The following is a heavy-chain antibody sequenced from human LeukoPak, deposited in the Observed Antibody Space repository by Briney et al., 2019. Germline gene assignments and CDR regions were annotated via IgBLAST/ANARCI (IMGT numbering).Heavy chain of an antibody. D-gene: IGHD3-10*01. CDR3: AERSLLWFGELFEGDAFDI. CDR2: ISGSGGST. Sequence: GGSLRLSGAAPGFTFRSSAMSWFRKAPGKGLEWVSAISGSGGSTYYADSVKGRFTISRDNSKNPLYLQMTSLRPEATAVYYCAERSLLWFGELFEGDAFDIWGQGTMVTVSS. V-gene: IGHV3-23*01. CDR1: GFTFRSSA. J-gene: IGHJ3*02.